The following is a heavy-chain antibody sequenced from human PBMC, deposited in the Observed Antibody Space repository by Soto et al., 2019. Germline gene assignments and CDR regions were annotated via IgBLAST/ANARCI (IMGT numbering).Heavy chain of an antibody. CDR1: GGSISSGDYY. J-gene: IGHJ5*02. Sequence: PSETLSLTCTVSGGSISSGDYYWSWIRQPPGKGLEWIGYIYYSGSTYYKPSLKSRVTISVDTSKNQFSLKLSSETAADTAVYYCARQSCSSTSCYSWVSWFDPWGQGTLVTVSS. V-gene: IGHV4-30-4*01. CDR2: IYYSGST. CDR3: ARQSCSSTSCYSWVSWFDP. D-gene: IGHD2-2*01.